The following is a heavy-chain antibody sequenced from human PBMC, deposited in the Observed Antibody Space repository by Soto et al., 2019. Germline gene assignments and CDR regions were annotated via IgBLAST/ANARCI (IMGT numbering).Heavy chain of an antibody. CDR1: VYTFSTYD. J-gene: IGHJ4*02. CDR3: ARRKERSGPNYFDY. CDR2: MNPNTGNT. D-gene: IGHD6-25*01. V-gene: IGHV1-8*01. Sequence: QEQLVQSGAEVKKPGASVKVSCKTSVYTFSTYDINWVRQAPGQGLEWMGWMNPNTGNTGYAQKSRGRVTLTRNTSISTVYMELMRLKTQDTAVYFCARRKERSGPNYFDYWGQGTLVTVSS.